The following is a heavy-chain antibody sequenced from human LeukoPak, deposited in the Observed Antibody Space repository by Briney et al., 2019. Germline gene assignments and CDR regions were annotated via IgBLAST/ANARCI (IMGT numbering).Heavy chain of an antibody. CDR3: VRSESRGYSGYDYYAFDI. D-gene: IGHD5-12*01. CDR1: GFTFSDYY. V-gene: IGHV3-23*01. Sequence: GGSLRLSCAGSGFTFSDYYMSWIRQAPGKGLEWVSGVSGSGTTTYYADSVKGRFSISRDNSENTLYLQMNSLRAGDTAIYYCVRSESRGYSGYDYYAFDIWGQGTMVTVSS. J-gene: IGHJ3*02. CDR2: VSGSGTTT.